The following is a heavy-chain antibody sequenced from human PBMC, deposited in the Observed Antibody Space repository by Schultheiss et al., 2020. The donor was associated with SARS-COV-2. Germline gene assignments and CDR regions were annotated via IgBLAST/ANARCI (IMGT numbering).Heavy chain of an antibody. D-gene: IGHD1-7*01. CDR2: INPSGGST. CDR1: GYTFTGYY. Sequence: ASVKVSCKASGYTFTGYYMHWVRQAPGQGLEWMGIINPSGGSTSYAQKFQGRVTMTEDTSTDTAYMELSSLRSEDMAVYYCARSATTNYGDGMDVWGQGTTVTVSS. V-gene: IGHV1-46*01. J-gene: IGHJ6*02. CDR3: ARSATTNYGDGMDV.